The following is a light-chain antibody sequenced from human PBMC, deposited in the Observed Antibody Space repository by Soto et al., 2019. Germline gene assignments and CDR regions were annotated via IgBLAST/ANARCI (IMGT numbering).Light chain of an antibody. V-gene: IGKV1-39*01. CDR3: QQSYNTPLT. CDR2: AAS. CDR1: QSIGKY. Sequence: DIQMTQSPSSLSASVGDRVTITCRTSQSIGKYLNWYQQKPGKAPKLLVYAASSLQSGVPSRFNGSESGTDFSLTITSLQPEDSATYYCQQSYNTPLTFGPGTKVDI. J-gene: IGKJ3*01.